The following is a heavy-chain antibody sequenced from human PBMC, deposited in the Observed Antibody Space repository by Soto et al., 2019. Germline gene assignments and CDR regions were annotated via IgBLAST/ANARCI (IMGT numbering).Heavy chain of an antibody. D-gene: IGHD3-22*01. V-gene: IGHV3-21*01. J-gene: IGHJ4*02. CDR1: GFTFRSYS. Sequence: PGGSLRLSCAASGFTFRSYSMNWVRQAPGKGLEWVSSISSSSSYIYYADSVKGRFTISRDNAKNSLYLQMNSLRAEDTAVYYCARASYYYDGSGYHGYWGQGTLVPVSS. CDR3: ARASYYYDGSGYHGY. CDR2: ISSSSSYI.